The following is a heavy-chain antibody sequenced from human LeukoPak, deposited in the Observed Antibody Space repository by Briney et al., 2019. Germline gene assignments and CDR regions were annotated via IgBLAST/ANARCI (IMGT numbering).Heavy chain of an antibody. CDR2: MNPNSGNT. D-gene: IGHD2-2*01. J-gene: IGHJ4*02. Sequence: ASVKVSCKASGYTFTSYDINWVRQATGQGLEWMGWMNPNSGNTGYAQKFQGRVTITRNTSISTAYMELSSLRSEDTAVYYCARVKREVPAASDYWGQGTLVTVSS. V-gene: IGHV1-8*03. CDR3: ARVKREVPAASDY. CDR1: GYTFTSYD.